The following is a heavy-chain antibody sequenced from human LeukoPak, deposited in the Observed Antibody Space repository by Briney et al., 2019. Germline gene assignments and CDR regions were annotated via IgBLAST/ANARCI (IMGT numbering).Heavy chain of an antibody. J-gene: IGHJ4*02. V-gene: IGHV3-30*18. CDR1: GFSFSSYG. Sequence: GRSLRLSCAASGFSFSSYGMHWVRQAPGKGLEWVAVIGYDGSNKYYADSVKGRFTISRDNSKNTLYLQMNSLRTEDTAVYFCAKEIYYDSSAFFDYWGQGTLVTVSS. CDR2: IGYDGSNK. D-gene: IGHD3-22*01. CDR3: AKEIYYDSSAFFDY.